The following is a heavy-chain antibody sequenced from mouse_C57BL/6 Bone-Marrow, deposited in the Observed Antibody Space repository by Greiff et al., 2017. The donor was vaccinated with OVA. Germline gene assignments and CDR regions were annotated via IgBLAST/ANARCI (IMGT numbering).Heavy chain of an antibody. V-gene: IGHV1-42*01. Sequence: VQLQQSGPELVKPGASVKISCTASGYSFTGYYMNWVKQSPEKSLEWIGEINPSTGGTTYNQKFKAKATLTVDKSSSTAYMQLKSLTSEDSAVYYCARGGTSPFAYWGQGTLVTVSA. CDR2: INPSTGGT. CDR1: GYSFTGYY. J-gene: IGHJ3*01. CDR3: ARGGTSPFAY. D-gene: IGHD4-1*01.